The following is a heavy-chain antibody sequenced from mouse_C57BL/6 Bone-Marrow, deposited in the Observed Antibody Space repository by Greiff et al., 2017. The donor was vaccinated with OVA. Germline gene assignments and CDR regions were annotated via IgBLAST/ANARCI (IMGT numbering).Heavy chain of an antibody. CDR2: IDPEDGDT. Sequence: VQLQQSGAELVKPGASVKLSCTASGFTIKDYYMHWVKQRTEQGLEWIGRIDPEDGDTKYASKFQGKATITADTSSNTAYLQLSSLTSADTAVFYCAKSLMIKNAMDYWGQGTSVTVSS. J-gene: IGHJ4*01. V-gene: IGHV14-2*01. D-gene: IGHD2-4*01. CDR3: AKSLMIKNAMDY. CDR1: GFTIKDYY.